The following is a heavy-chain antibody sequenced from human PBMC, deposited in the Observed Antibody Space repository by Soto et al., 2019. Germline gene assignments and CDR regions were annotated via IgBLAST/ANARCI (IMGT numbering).Heavy chain of an antibody. CDR2: ITAGGDGT. J-gene: IGHJ3*02. CDR1: GITFSNYM. D-gene: IGHD2-15*01. V-gene: IGHV3-23*01. CDR3: APHVYCSGGSCQYDAFAI. Sequence: EVQVLESGGGLVQPGGSLRLSCEASGITFSNYMMTWLRQAPGKGLEWVSTITAGGDGTYYADSVKGRFTMSRETSKNTLYLQMNSLRAEATAVYYCAPHVYCSGGSCQYDAFAIRGQGTMVTVSS.